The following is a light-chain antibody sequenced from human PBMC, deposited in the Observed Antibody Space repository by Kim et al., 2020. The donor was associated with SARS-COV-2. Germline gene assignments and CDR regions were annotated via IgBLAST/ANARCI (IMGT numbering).Light chain of an antibody. CDR1: LAISSW. V-gene: IGKV1-12*01. Sequence: DIQMTQSPSSVSASVGDTVTITCRASLAISSWLVWYQQKPGKAPQLLIYAASTLESGVPSRFSGSGSGTDFTLTISSLQPDDFATYYCQQANSFPITFGQGTRLEIK. CDR3: QQANSFPIT. J-gene: IGKJ5*01. CDR2: AAS.